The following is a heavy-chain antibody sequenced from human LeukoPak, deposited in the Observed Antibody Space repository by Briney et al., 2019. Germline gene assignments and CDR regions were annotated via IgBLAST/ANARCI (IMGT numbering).Heavy chain of an antibody. J-gene: IGHJ4*02. CDR1: GYTFTSYY. CDR3: ARATEGLLPDY. Sequence: GASVKVSCKASGYTFTSYYMHWVRQAPGQGLEWMGIINPNSGSTSYAQKFQGRVTMTSDMSTSTDYMELSSLRSEDTAVYFCARATEGLLPDYWGQGTLVTVSS. CDR2: INPNSGST. D-gene: IGHD3-3*01. V-gene: IGHV1-46*01.